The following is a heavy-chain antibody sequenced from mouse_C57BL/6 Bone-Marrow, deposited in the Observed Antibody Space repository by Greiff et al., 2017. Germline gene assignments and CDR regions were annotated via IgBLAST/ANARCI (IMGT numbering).Heavy chain of an antibody. V-gene: IGHV14-2*01. Sequence: EVQLQQSGAELVKPGASVKLSCTASGFNIKDYYINWVKQRTEQGLEWIGRIDPEDGENKYAQKFQDKATITADTTSKTAYLQLSSLTSEDTAVDYCTRSLIYYGTNYWGQGTTLTVSS. CDR2: IDPEDGEN. D-gene: IGHD1-1*01. CDR1: GFNIKDYY. J-gene: IGHJ2*01. CDR3: TRSLIYYGTNY.